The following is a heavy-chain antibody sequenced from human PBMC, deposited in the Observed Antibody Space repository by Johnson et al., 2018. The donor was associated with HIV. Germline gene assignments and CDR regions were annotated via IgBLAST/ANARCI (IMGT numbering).Heavy chain of an antibody. J-gene: IGHJ3*01. CDR3: TRGSFTDDAFDV. Sequence: VQLVESGGGLVQPGGSLRLSCVGSSNYKSWVRQAPGKGLEWGSVIYSGGSTYYADSVKGRFTISRDTSKNMLYLQLNSLRPEDTAVYYCTRGSFTDDAFDVWGLGTMVTVSS. D-gene: IGHD1-26*01. V-gene: IGHV3-66*02. CDR1: SNY. CDR2: IYSGGST.